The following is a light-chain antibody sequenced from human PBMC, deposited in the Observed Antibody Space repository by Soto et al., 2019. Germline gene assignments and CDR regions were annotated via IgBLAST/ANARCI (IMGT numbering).Light chain of an antibody. CDR1: SGSVSTSYS. V-gene: IGLV8-61*01. J-gene: IGLJ2*01. Sequence: QTVGTQEPSFSVSPGGTVTLTCGLSSGSVSTSYSPSWYQQPPGQAPRTLIYSTNTRSSGVPDLCSGSILGNKAALTITGTQADDESDDYCVLYMGSGIVVFGGWTKVNVL. CDR2: STN. CDR3: VLYMGSGIVV.